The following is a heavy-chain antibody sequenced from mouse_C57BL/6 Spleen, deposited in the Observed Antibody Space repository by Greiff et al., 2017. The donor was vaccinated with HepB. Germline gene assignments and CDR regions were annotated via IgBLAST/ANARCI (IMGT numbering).Heavy chain of an antibody. D-gene: IGHD2-4*01. Sequence: QVQLQQSGPGLVQPSQSLSITCTVSGFSLTSYGVHWVRQSPGKGLEWLGVIWSGGSTDYNAAFISRLSISKDNSKSKVFFTMNSLQADDTAIYYCARNLDYDYDVNDFAYWGQGTTVTVSS. CDR3: ARNLDYDYDVNDFAY. CDR2: IWSGGST. CDR1: GFSLTSYG. V-gene: IGHV2-2*01. J-gene: IGHJ2*01.